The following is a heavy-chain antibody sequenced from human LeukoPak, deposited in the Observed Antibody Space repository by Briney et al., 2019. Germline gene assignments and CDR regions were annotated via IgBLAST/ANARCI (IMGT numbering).Heavy chain of an antibody. CDR2: ISSDGTST. Sequence: VGSLRLSSAASGFTFSFVGIHCVPQAPGKGLVLVSRISSDGTSTTYADSVKGRFTISRDNAKNTLYLQLDTLRAEDTAISYCASARSSEALDMWGQGTLVTVSS. CDR1: GFTFSFVG. CDR3: ASARSSEALDM. J-gene: IGHJ3*02. V-gene: IGHV3-74*01.